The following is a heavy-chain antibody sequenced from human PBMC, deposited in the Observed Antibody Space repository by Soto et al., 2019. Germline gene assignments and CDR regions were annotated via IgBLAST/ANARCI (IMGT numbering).Heavy chain of an antibody. CDR1: GFTFDDYA. CDR2: ISWNSDST. CDR3: AKDTYIIVGGTHIDF. Sequence: EVHLVESGGGLVQPGRSLRLSCAASGFTFDDYAMHWVRQAPGKGLEWVSGISWNSDSTGYADSVKGRFTISTDNAKNSLFLQMNSLRAEDTALYFCAKDTYIIVGGTHIDFWGRGTLVSVSS. V-gene: IGHV3-9*01. D-gene: IGHD1-26*01. J-gene: IGHJ4*02.